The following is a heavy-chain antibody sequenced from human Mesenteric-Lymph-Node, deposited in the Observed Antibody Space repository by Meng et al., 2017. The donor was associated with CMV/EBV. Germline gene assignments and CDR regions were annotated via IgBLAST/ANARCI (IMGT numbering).Heavy chain of an antibody. D-gene: IGHD3-10*01. V-gene: IGHV1-46*01. CDR3: ARGKYYGSGSYYTPNLDH. CDR1: GYTFTNYY. Sequence: ASVKVSCKASGYTFTNYYMHWVRQAPGQGLEWMGIINPSDGSTSYAQKFQGRVTMTRDTSTSTVYMELSSLRSEDTAVYYCARGKYYGSGSYYTPNLDHWGQGTLVTVSS. J-gene: IGHJ4*02. CDR2: INPSDGST.